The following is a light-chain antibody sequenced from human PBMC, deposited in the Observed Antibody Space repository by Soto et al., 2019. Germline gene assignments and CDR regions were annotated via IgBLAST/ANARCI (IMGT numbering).Light chain of an antibody. Sequence: EIVLAQSPGTLSLSPGERATLSCRASQSVSSSYLAWYQQKPGQAPRLLIYGASYRATGIPDRFSGSGSGTDFTLTISRLEPEDLAVCYCQQYGSSLYTFGQGTKLEIK. V-gene: IGKV3-20*01. J-gene: IGKJ2*01. CDR3: QQYGSSLYT. CDR2: GAS. CDR1: QSVSSSY.